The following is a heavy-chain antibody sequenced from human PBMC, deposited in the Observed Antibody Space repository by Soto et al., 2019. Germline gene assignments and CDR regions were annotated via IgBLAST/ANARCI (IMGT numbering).Heavy chain of an antibody. J-gene: IGHJ6*02. V-gene: IGHV1-3*01. CDR2: INAGNGNT. Sequence: QVQLVQSGAEVKKPGASVKVSCKASGYTFTSYAMHWVRQAPGQRLEWMGWINAGNGNTKYSQKFQGRVTITRDTYASTAYMELSSLRSEDTAVYYCARAQLPNYYYYGMDVWGQGTTVTVSS. CDR3: ARAQLPNYYYYGMDV. D-gene: IGHD2-2*01. CDR1: GYTFTSYA.